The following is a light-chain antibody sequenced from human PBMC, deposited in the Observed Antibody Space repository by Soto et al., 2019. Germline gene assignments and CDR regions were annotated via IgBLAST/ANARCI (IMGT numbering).Light chain of an antibody. J-gene: IGKJ3*01. CDR3: QQYGNSPIT. CDR2: GAS. Sequence: EVVLTQSPGTLSLSPGEGATLSCRASQIITSRYLAWYQQKPGQAPRLVIYGASIRAAGIPDRFSGSGSGTDFTLTVSRLEPEDFAVYYCQQYGNSPITFGPGTKVEIK. CDR1: QIITSRY. V-gene: IGKV3-20*01.